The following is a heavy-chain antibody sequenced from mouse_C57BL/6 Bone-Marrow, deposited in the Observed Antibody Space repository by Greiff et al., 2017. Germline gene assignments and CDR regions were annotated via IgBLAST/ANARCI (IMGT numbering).Heavy chain of an antibody. CDR1: GYTFTTYW. J-gene: IGHJ4*01. Sequence: VQLQQPGTELVKPGASVKLSCKASGYTFTTYWMHWVKQRPGQGLEWIGNFNPSNGGTNYNEKFKSKATLTVEKSSSTAYMQLRSLTSEDAAVYYSTRKPYYAMDYWGQGTSVTVSS. CDR2: FNPSNGGT. CDR3: TRKPYYAMDY. V-gene: IGHV1-53*01.